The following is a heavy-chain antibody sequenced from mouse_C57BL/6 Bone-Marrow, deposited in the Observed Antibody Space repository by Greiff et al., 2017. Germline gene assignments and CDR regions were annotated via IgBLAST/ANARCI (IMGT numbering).Heavy chain of an antibody. D-gene: IGHD2-4*01. J-gene: IGHJ4*01. CDR3: ARSYDYDDYTMDY. CDR2: MNHNGGSP. V-gene: IGHV1-64*01. Sequence: VQLQQPGAELVKPGASVKLSCKASGYTFTNYWMAWVKQRPGQGLEWIGMMNHNGGSPDYHEKFKSEATLSVDKSSRTAYMELSSLTSEDSAAYYCARSYDYDDYTMDYWGQGTSVTVSS. CDR1: GYTFTNYW.